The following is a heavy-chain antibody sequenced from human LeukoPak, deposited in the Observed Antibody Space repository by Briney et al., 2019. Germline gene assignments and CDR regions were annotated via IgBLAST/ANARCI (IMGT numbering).Heavy chain of an antibody. D-gene: IGHD3-10*01. CDR1: GYTFTSYG. Sequence: VASVKVSCKASGYTFTSYGISWVRQAPGQGLEWMGWISAYNGNTNYAQKLQGRVTMTTDTSTSTAYMELRSLRSDDTAVYYCVRAPDYYGSGSGNWFDLWGQGTLVIVSS. V-gene: IGHV1-18*01. CDR2: ISAYNGNT. J-gene: IGHJ5*02. CDR3: VRAPDYYGSGSGNWFDL.